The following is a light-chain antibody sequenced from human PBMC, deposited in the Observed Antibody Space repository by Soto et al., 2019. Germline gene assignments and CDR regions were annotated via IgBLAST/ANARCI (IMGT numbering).Light chain of an antibody. J-gene: IGKJ1*01. CDR1: QSISGY. V-gene: IGKV1-39*01. CDR3: QQYNTYSWT. CDR2: GAS. Sequence: DIQMTQSPSSLSASVGDRVTITCRASQSISGYLNWYQQKPGKAPKVLISGASTLHNGVPSRFSGSGSGTEFTLTISNLQPDDFATYYCQQYNTYSWTFGQGTKVEIK.